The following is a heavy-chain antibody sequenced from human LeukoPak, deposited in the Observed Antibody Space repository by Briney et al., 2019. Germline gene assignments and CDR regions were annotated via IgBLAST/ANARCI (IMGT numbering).Heavy chain of an antibody. CDR1: GGSFSGYY. CDR3: ARACTSSSCHNY. CDR2: INHSGST. Sequence: PSETLSLTCAVYGGSFSGYYRTWIRQAPGKGLEWIGEINHSGSTNYNPSLKSRVTLSVDTSKNQFSLKLSSGTAADTAVYYCARACTSSSCHNYWGQGTLVTVSS. V-gene: IGHV4-34*01. D-gene: IGHD2-2*02. J-gene: IGHJ4*02.